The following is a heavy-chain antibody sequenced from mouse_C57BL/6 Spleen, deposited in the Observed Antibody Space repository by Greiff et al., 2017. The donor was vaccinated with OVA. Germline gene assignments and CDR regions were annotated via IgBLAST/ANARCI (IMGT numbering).Heavy chain of an antibody. CDR3: ARDGYYEGVY. J-gene: IGHJ3*01. Sequence: VQLKESGGGLVKPGGSLKLSCAASGFTFSDYGMHWVRQAPEKGLEWVAYISSGSSTIYYADTVKGRFTISRDNAKNTLFLQMTSLRSEDTAMYYCARDGYYEGVYWGQGTLVTVSA. CDR1: GFTFSDYG. CDR2: ISSGSSTI. D-gene: IGHD2-3*01. V-gene: IGHV5-17*01.